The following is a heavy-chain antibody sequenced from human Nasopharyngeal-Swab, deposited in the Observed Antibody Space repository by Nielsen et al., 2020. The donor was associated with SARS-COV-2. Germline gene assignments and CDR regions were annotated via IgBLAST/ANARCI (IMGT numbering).Heavy chain of an antibody. J-gene: IGHJ4*02. V-gene: IGHV5-51*01. Sequence: GGSLRLSCKGSGYSFTSYWIGWVRQMPGKGLEWMGIIYPGDSDTRYSPSFQGQITISADKSISTAYLQWSSLKASDTAMYYCARLLLWFGELMFDYWGQGTLVTVPS. CDR3: ARLLLWFGELMFDY. CDR2: IYPGDSDT. D-gene: IGHD3-10*01. CDR1: GYSFTSYW.